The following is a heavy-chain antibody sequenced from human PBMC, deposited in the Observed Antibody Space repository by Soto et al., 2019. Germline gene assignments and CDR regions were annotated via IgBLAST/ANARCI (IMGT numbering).Heavy chain of an antibody. Sequence: EVQLVESGGGLIQPGGSLRLSCVASGLTVSHNYMAWVRQAPEMGLEWVSILYTEGTTYYADSVKGRFTISRDSSKNTLFLQMDSLRAEDTAVYYCVRLRPSGENYGMDVWGQGTTVTVSS. D-gene: IGHD3-16*01. J-gene: IGHJ6*02. V-gene: IGHV3-53*01. CDR2: LYTEGTT. CDR1: GLTVSHNY. CDR3: VRLRPSGENYGMDV.